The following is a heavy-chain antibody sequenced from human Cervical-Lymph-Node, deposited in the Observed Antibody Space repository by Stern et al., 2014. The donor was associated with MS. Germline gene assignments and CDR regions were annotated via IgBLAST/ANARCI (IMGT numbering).Heavy chain of an antibody. V-gene: IGHV3-30-3*01. CDR3: ARDLAATGTTPHLDY. CDR2: LSYDGTAK. D-gene: IGHD1-7*01. J-gene: IGHJ4*02. Sequence: QVQLVESGGGVVQPGMSLRLSCEASGFTFSGYTMHWVRQAPGKGLEWVALLSYDGTAKYYSDSVRGRFTISRDNSRNTLFLQMNSLRADDTAVFYCARDLAATGTTPHLDYWGQGTLVTVSS. CDR1: GFTFSGYT.